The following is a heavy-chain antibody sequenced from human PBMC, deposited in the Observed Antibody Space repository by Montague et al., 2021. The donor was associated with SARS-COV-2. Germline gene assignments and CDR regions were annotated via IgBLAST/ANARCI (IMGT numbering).Heavy chain of an antibody. J-gene: IGHJ4*02. Sequence: TLSLTCTVSGGSISSGGYYWSWIRQHPGKGLEWIGYIYYSGSTYYXPSLKSRVTISVNTSKNQFSLKLSSVTAADTAVYYCARARIQLWAVKEFDYWGQGTLVTVSS. V-gene: IGHV4-31*03. CDR2: IYYSGST. CDR1: GGSISSGGYY. CDR3: ARARIQLWAVKEFDY. D-gene: IGHD5-18*01.